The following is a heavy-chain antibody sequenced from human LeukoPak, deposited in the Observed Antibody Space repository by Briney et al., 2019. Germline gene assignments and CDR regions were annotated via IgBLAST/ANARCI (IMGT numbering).Heavy chain of an antibody. J-gene: IGHJ5*02. CDR1: GFTFSSDA. V-gene: IGHV3-23*01. Sequence: GGSLRLSCAASGFTFSSDAMSWVRQAPGKGLEWVLGIRGSGGDTHYADSVKGRFTISRDNSKNTLYLQMNSLRVEDTAVYYCAKVPVVPAAAGWFDPWGQGTLVTVSS. CDR2: IRGSGGDT. D-gene: IGHD2-2*01. CDR3: AKVPVVPAAAGWFDP.